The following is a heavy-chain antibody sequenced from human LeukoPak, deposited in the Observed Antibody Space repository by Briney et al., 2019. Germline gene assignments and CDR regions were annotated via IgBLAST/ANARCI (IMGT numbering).Heavy chain of an antibody. V-gene: IGHV4-38-2*02. CDR2: IYPSGST. J-gene: IGHJ3*02. D-gene: IGHD1-26*01. CDR3: ARDCRLWELGAFDI. CDR1: GYSIRRGYY. Sequence: PSETLSLTCTVSGYSIRRGYYWGWIRQPPGKGLEWIGSIYPSGSTYYNPSLKTRVTISVDTSKNQFSLKLSSVTAADTAVYYCARDCRLWELGAFDIWGQGTMVTVSS.